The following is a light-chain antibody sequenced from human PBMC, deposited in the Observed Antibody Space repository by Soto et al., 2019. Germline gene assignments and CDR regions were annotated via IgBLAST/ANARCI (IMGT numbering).Light chain of an antibody. CDR3: HQLNSYAFT. V-gene: IGKV1-9*01. CDR2: SAS. Sequence: DIQLTQSPSFLSASVGDRVTLTCRASQGISSYLAWYQQKPWKATNLLIYSASTLQSGVPSMFSEGESRTVFTLKNSSLQPEDIATYYCHQLNSYAFTFGTRTQVEIK. CDR1: QGISSY. J-gene: IGKJ4*01.